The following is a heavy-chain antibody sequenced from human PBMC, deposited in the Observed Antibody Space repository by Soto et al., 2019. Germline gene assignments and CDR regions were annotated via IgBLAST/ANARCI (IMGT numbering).Heavy chain of an antibody. J-gene: IGHJ6*02. Sequence: GGSLRLSCAASGFTFSSYGMHWVRQAPGKGLEWVAVISYDGSNKYYADSVKGRFTISRDNSKNTLYLQMNSLRAEDTAVYYCAKDPRYCSSTSSYYYYYYGMDVWGQGTTVTVSS. V-gene: IGHV3-30*18. D-gene: IGHD2-2*01. CDR2: ISYDGSNK. CDR3: AKDPRYCSSTSSYYYYYYGMDV. CDR1: GFTFSSYG.